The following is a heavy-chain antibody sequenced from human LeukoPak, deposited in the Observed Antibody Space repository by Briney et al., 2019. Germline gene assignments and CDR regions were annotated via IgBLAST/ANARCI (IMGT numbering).Heavy chain of an antibody. Sequence: GGSLRLSCAASGFTFSSYEMNWVRQAPGKGLEWVSYISSSGSAIYYADSVKGRFTISRDNAKNSLYLQMNSLRAEDTAVFYCARDRGGTDDFWSGYYTGYFDYWGQGTLVTVSS. D-gene: IGHD3-3*01. V-gene: IGHV3-48*03. CDR1: GFTFSSYE. J-gene: IGHJ4*02. CDR2: ISSSGSAI. CDR3: ARDRGGTDDFWSGYYTGYFDY.